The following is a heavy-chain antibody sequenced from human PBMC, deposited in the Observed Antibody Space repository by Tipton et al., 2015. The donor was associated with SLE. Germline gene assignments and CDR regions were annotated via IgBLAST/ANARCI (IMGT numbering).Heavy chain of an antibody. J-gene: IGHJ3*02. Sequence: SLRLSCAASGFTFSSYWMSWVRQSPGKGLEWVANIKQDGSEKYYVDSVKGRFTISRDNAKNPLYLQMNSLRAEDTAVYYCARGKKAAPGTFDIWGQGTMVTVSS. V-gene: IGHV3-7*01. CDR3: ARGKKAAPGTFDI. CDR2: IKQDGSEK. CDR1: GFTFSSYW. D-gene: IGHD6-25*01.